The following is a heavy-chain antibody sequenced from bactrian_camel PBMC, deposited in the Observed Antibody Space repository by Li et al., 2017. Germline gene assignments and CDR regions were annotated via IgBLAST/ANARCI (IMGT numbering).Heavy chain of an antibody. V-gene: IGHV3S55*01. CDR1: GFTLSTSD. CDR2: ISVRGET. J-gene: IGHJ4*01. Sequence: HVQLVESGGGSAQARGSLRLSCTASGFTLSTSDMGWYRQAAGNECEMVSRISVRGETEYAASVKARFTISHDNAKNTLLLQMSDLKPEDTAVYYCAPDAGQSRCSNGFCYCAWGEGTQVTVS. D-gene: IGHD3*01. CDR3: APDAGQSRCSNGFCYCA.